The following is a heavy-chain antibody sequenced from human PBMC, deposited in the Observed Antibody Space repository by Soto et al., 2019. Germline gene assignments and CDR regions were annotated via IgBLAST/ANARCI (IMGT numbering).Heavy chain of an antibody. J-gene: IGHJ6*02. V-gene: IGHV3-13*01. CDR2: IGTAGDT. D-gene: IGHD5-18*01. Sequence: PGGSLRLSCAASGFTFSSYDMHWVRQATGKGLEWVSAIGTAGDTYYPGSVKGRFTISRENAKNSLYLQMNSLRAEDTAVYYCARRAPGYSYGYDGMDVWGQGTTVTVSS. CDR1: GFTFSSYD. CDR3: ARRAPGYSYGYDGMDV.